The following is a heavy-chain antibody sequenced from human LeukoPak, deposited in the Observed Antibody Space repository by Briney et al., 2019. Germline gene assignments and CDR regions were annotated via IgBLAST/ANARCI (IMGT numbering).Heavy chain of an antibody. Sequence: GGSLRLSCAASGFTFSSYSMNWDRQAPGKGLEWVSSISSSSSYIYYADSVKGRFSISRDNAKNTLYLQMNSLRVEDTAVYYCARGRPHGNDYWGQGTLVTVSS. D-gene: IGHD4-23*01. CDR2: ISSSSSYI. CDR3: ARGRPHGNDY. CDR1: GFTFSSYS. V-gene: IGHV3-21*01. J-gene: IGHJ4*02.